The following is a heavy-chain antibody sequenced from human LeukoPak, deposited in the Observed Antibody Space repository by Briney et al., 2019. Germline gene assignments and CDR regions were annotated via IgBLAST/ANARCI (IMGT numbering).Heavy chain of an antibody. CDR1: GFTFSDYY. Sequence: GGSLRLSCTACGFTFSDYYMTWIRQAPGKGLEWLSYVSTDSTYTNYADSVKGRFTISRDNAKSSLYLQLNSLTAEDTAVYYCTREDNWYFDLWGRGTLVTVSS. V-gene: IGHV3-11*05. J-gene: IGHJ2*01. CDR3: TREDNWYFDL. CDR2: VSTDSTYT.